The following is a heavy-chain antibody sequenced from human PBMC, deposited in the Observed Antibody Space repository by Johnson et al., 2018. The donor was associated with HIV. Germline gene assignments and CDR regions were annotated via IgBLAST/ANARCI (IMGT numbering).Heavy chain of an antibody. Sequence: QVQLVESGGGVVQPGGSLRLSCAASGFTFSNFGMHWVRQAPGKGLEWVSFIHYDVNNKYYADSVKGRFTISRDNSKNTLYLQMNSLRAEDTAVYYCAKDSDAFDIWGQGTMVTVSS. CDR2: IHYDVNNK. CDR3: AKDSDAFDI. V-gene: IGHV3-30*02. J-gene: IGHJ3*02. CDR1: GFTFSNFG.